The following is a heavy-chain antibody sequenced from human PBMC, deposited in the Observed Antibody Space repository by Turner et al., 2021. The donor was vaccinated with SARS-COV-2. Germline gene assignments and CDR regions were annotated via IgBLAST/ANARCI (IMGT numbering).Heavy chain of an antibody. V-gene: IGHV3-33*01. CDR1: GFTSSSYG. D-gene: IGHD2-21*01. CDR2: IWYDGSNK. CDR3: ATHIGNFPRGYFDS. Sequence: QVQLVESGGGVVQPGRSLRRSCAASGFTSSSYGMHWVRQTPGKGLEWVAVIWYDGSNKYYADSVKGRFTISRDNSKNTLYLQMNGLRAEDTALYYCATHIGNFPRGYFDSWGQGTLVTVSS. J-gene: IGHJ4*02.